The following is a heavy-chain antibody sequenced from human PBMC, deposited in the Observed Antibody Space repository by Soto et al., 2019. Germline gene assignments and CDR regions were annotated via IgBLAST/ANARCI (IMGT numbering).Heavy chain of an antibody. D-gene: IGHD6-19*01. CDR2: IDSSGEK. V-gene: IGHV2-26*01. CDR3: ARRHLAVAVSPWFDP. Sequence: QVTLKESGPVLVKPPETPTLRCTVSGLSITDSKMGVSWIRQPPRQPLEWLAHIDSSGEKSYRTFLKSRLAISKDTSKSQIVLTMTNMDPADTATYYCARRHLAVAVSPWFDPWGQGIPVTVSS. J-gene: IGHJ5*02. CDR1: GLSITDSKMG.